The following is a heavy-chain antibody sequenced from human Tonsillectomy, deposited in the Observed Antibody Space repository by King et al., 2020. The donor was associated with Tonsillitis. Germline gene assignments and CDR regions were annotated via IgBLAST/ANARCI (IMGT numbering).Heavy chain of an antibody. CDR2: IIPIFGTA. CDR1: GGTFSSYA. Sequence: QLVQSGAEVKKPGSSVKVSCKASGGTFSSYAISWVRQAPGQGLEWMGGIIPIFGTANYAQKFQGRVTITADESTSTAYMELSSLRSEDTAVYYCARVGCSSTSCSLYYGMDVWGQGTTVTVSS. V-gene: IGHV1-69*12. D-gene: IGHD2-2*01. J-gene: IGHJ6*02. CDR3: ARVGCSSTSCSLYYGMDV.